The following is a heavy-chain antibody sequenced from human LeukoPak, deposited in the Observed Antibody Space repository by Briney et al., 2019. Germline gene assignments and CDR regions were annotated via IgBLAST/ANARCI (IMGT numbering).Heavy chain of an antibody. J-gene: IGHJ1*01. V-gene: IGHV4-59*12. CDR1: GGSISSYY. CDR3: ARGADIAVAGTVMKH. CDR2: IYHSGST. Sequence: TSETLSLTCTVSGGSISSYYWSWIRQPPGKGLEWIGEIYHSGSTNYNPSLKSRVTISVDKSKNQFSLKLSSVTAADTAVYYCARGADIAVAGTVMKHWGQGTLVTVSS. D-gene: IGHD6-19*01.